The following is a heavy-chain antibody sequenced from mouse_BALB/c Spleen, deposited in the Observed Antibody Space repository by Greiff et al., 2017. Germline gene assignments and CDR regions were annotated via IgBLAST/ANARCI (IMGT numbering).Heavy chain of an antibody. CDR3: ARGYGSSYEAMDY. CDR1: GYTFTSYT. CDR2: INPSSGYT. Sequence: QVQLKESGAELARPGASVKMSCKASGYTFTSYTMHWVKQRPGQGLEWIGYINPSSGYTNYNQKFKDKATLTADKSSSTAYMQLSSLTSEDSAVYYCARGYGSSYEAMDYWGQGTSVTVSS. V-gene: IGHV1-4*01. D-gene: IGHD1-1*01. J-gene: IGHJ4*01.